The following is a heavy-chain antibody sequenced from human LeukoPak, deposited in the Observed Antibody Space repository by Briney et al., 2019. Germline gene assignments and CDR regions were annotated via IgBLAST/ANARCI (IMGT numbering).Heavy chain of an antibody. V-gene: IGHV1-46*01. Sequence: ASVKVSCKASGYTFPSYFMHWVGQAPGQGLEWMGIINPTGGSTTYAQKFQGRVTMTRDTSTSTVYMELSSLRSDDTAVYYCAGTAARRFDYWGQGTLVTVSS. CDR3: AGTAARRFDY. D-gene: IGHD6-6*01. CDR1: GYTFPSYF. J-gene: IGHJ4*02. CDR2: INPTGGST.